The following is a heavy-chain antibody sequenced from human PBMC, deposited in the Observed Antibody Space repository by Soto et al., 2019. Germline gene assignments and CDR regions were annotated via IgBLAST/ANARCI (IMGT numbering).Heavy chain of an antibody. Sequence: SETLSLTCTVSGGSISSYYWSWIRQPPGRGLEWIGYIYYSGSTNYNPSLKSRVTISVDTSKNQFSLKLSSVTAADTAVYYCARARDYYDSSGYYPTRDWFDPWGQGTLVTVSS. V-gene: IGHV4-59*01. D-gene: IGHD3-22*01. CDR1: GGSISSYY. J-gene: IGHJ5*02. CDR3: ARARDYYDSSGYYPTRDWFDP. CDR2: IYYSGST.